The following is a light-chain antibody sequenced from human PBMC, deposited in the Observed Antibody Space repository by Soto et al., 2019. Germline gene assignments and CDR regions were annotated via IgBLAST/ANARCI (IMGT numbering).Light chain of an antibody. CDR2: DVS. V-gene: IGLV2-11*01. CDR1: SSDVGGYNY. CDR3: CSYAGSYTSRV. Sequence: QSALTQPRSVSGSPGQSVTISCTGTSSDVGGYNYVSWYQQHPGKAPKLMIYDVSKRPSGVPDRFSGSKSGNTASLTISALQAEDDADYYCCSYAGSYTSRVFGGGTKLTVL. J-gene: IGLJ2*01.